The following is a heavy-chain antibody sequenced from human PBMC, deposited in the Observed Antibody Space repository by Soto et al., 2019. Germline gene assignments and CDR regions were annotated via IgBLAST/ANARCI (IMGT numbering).Heavy chain of an antibody. V-gene: IGHV4-59*08. CDR2: IYYSGST. CDR1: GGSISSYY. D-gene: IGHD2-15*01. CDR3: ARCSGGSCYSSWFDP. J-gene: IGHJ5*02. Sequence: PSETLSLTCTVSGGSISSYYWSWIRQPPGKGLEWIGYIYYSGSTNYNPSLKSRVTISVDTSKNQLSLKLSSVTAADTAVYYCARCSGGSCYSSWFDPWGQGTLVTVSS.